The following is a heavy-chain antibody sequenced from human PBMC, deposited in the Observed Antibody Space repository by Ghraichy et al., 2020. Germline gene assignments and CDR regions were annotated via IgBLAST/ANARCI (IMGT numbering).Heavy chain of an antibody. J-gene: IGHJ4*02. CDR3: ARGVGYGAHIEY. CDR2: IRSSGSDI. D-gene: IGHD4/OR15-4a*01. CDR1: GFTFSSYA. V-gene: IGHV3-21*05. Sequence: GGSLRLSCAASGFTFSSYAMNWVRQAPGKGLEWVSYIRSSGSDIYYADSVKGRFTISRDNAKNSLYLQMNSLRAEDTAVYYCARGVGYGAHIEYWGQGTLVTVSS.